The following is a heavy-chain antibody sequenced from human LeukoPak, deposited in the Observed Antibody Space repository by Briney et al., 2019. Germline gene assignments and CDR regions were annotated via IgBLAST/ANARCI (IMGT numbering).Heavy chain of an antibody. J-gene: IGHJ4*02. V-gene: IGHV1-2*02. Sequence: ASVQVSCKASGYTFTAYYIHWVRQAPGQGLEWVGWISPSTGGTNYAQKFQGRVTITRDTSINTAYMDLSRLTSDDTALYYCARDHNSENWGSLGGWGQGTLVTVSS. CDR2: ISPSTGGT. CDR1: GYTFTAYY. CDR3: ARDHNSENWGSLGG. D-gene: IGHD7-27*01.